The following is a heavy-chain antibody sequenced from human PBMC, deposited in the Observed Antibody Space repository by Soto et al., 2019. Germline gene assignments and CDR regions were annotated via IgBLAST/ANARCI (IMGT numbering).Heavy chain of an antibody. CDR2: IYYSGST. Sequence: SATLSLTCIVSGGSISSYYWSWIRQPPGKGLEWIGYIYYSGSTNYNPSLKSRVTISVDTSRNQFSLKLSSVTAADTAVYYCAREGFGEDYYYGMDVWGQGTTVTVSS. V-gene: IGHV4-59*01. D-gene: IGHD3-10*01. CDR1: GGSISSYY. J-gene: IGHJ6*02. CDR3: AREGFGEDYYYGMDV.